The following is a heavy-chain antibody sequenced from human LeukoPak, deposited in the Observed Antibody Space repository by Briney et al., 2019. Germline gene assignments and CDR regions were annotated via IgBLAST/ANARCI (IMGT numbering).Heavy chain of an antibody. J-gene: IGHJ4*02. V-gene: IGHV1-18*01. CDR3: ARDDYDSSGYYGGGFDY. D-gene: IGHD3-22*01. Sequence: ASVKVSCKASGYTFTSYGISWVRQAPGQGLEWMGWISAYNGNTNYAQKLQGRVTMTTDTSTSTAYMELRSLRSDDTAVYYYARDDYDSSGYYGGGFDYWGQGTLVTVSS. CDR2: ISAYNGNT. CDR1: GYTFTSYG.